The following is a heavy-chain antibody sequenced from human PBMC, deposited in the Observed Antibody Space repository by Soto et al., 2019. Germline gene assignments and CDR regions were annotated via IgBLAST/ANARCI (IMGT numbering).Heavy chain of an antibody. CDR1: GGSVNSGNYY. J-gene: IGHJ3*02. V-gene: IGHV4-34*01. Sequence: QVQLQQWGAGLLKPSETLSLTCAVFGGSVNSGNYYWSWIRQPPGKGLEWIGEMSHSGGTHFNPYLKSRVTISVDTSKNQFCLKMSSVTAADTALYYCARVERGTATTVVDAFDIWGPGTMVTVSS. CDR2: MSHSGGT. CDR3: ARVERGTATTVVDAFDI. D-gene: IGHD1-1*01.